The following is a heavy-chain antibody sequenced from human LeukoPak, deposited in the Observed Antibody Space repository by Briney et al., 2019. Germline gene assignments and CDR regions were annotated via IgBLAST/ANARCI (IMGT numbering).Heavy chain of an antibody. CDR2: IYPHDSDT. Sequence: GEALKISCQGSGYRFVNFWIGWGRPTPGRGVEWMGIIYPHDSDTRYSPSFQGQVTISADKSISTAFLQWSSLKASDTAMYFCARLATGHSFDFWGQGTLVTVSS. CDR3: ARLATGHSFDF. V-gene: IGHV5-51*01. CDR1: GYRFVNFW. J-gene: IGHJ4*02.